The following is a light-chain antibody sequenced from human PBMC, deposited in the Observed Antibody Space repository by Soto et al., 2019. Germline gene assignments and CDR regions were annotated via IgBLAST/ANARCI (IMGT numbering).Light chain of an antibody. Sequence: EIVLTQSPGTLSLSPGERATLSCRASQSVSSSYLDWYQQKPGQAPRLLIYGASSRATGIPDRFSGSGSGTDFTLTSSRLEPEDFAVYYCQQYGSSPRVTFGGGTKVDIK. CDR2: GAS. J-gene: IGKJ4*01. V-gene: IGKV3-20*01. CDR1: QSVSSSY. CDR3: QQYGSSPRVT.